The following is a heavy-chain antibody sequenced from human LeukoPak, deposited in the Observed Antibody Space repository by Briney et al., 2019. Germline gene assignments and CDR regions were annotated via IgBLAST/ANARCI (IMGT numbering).Heavy chain of an antibody. D-gene: IGHD3-22*01. CDR3: ARGIDSSYYGY. CDR2: IYYSGST. CDR1: GGSISSYY. V-gene: IGHV4-59*08. Sequence: SETLSLTCTVSGGSISSYYWSWIRQPPGKGLEWIGYIYYSGSTNYNPSLKSRVTISVDTSKNQFSLKLSSVTAADTAVYYCARGIDSSYYGYWGQGTLVTVSS. J-gene: IGHJ4*02.